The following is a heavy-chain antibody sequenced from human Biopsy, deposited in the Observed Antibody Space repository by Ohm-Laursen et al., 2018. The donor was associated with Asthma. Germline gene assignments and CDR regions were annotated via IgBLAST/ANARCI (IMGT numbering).Heavy chain of an antibody. CDR2: IYYIGST. CDR3: ARRGGVRRYFDY. CDR1: GGSISSGAYY. D-gene: IGHD3-16*01. V-gene: IGHV4-30-4*01. J-gene: IGHJ4*02. Sequence: TLSLTCPVSGGSISSGAYYWRSVRQPPGKGLEWFGYIYYIGSTYYNPSLKSRVAISLDKSKNQFSLKLSSVTAADTAVYFCARRGGVRRYFDYWGQGTLVTVSS.